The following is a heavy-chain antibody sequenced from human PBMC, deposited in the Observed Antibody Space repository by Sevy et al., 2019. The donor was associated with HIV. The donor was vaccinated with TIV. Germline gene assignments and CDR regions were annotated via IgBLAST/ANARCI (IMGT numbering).Heavy chain of an antibody. D-gene: IGHD5-18*01. J-gene: IGHJ4*02. CDR3: ATIGTGHTYGTPPWY. V-gene: IGHV3-30-3*01. Sequence: GGSLRLSCAASGFTFSSYAMHWVRRAPGKGLEWVAVPSYDGSNKDYADSVKGRLTISRDNSKNTLYLQMNSLRAEDTAVYYCATIGTGHTYGTPPWYWGQGTLVTVSS. CDR1: GFTFSSYA. CDR2: PSYDGSNK.